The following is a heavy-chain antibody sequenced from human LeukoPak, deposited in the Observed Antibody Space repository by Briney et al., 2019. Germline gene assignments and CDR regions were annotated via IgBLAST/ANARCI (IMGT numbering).Heavy chain of an antibody. CDR3: ARHSGSYYDFDY. CDR1: GGSISTYY. CDR2: INYSGNT. D-gene: IGHD1-26*01. J-gene: IGHJ4*02. V-gene: IGHV4-59*08. Sequence: PSETLSLTCTAPGGSISTYYWSWIRQPPGKGLEWIGYINYSGNTKYNPSLKGRLTISVDTSKNQFSLKLRSVTAADTAVYYCARHSGSYYDFDYWGQGTLVTVSS.